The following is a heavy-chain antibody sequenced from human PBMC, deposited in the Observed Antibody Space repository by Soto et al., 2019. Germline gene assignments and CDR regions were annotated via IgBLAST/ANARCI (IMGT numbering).Heavy chain of an antibody. J-gene: IGHJ6*02. V-gene: IGHV1-69*01. D-gene: IGHD3-10*01. CDR2: IIPIFGTA. CDR3: ARDKHGSGSLSYYYYGMDV. Sequence: QVQLVQSGAEVKKPVSSVKVSCKASGGTFSSYAISWVRQAPGQGLEWMGGIIPIFGTANYAQKFQGRVTITADESTSTAYMELSSLRSEDTAVYYCARDKHGSGSLSYYYYGMDVWGQGTTVTVSS. CDR1: GGTFSSYA.